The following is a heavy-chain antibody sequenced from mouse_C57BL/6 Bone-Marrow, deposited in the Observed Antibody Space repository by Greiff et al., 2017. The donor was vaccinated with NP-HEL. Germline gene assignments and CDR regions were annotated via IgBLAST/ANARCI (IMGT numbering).Heavy chain of an antibody. Sequence: EVKLVESGGGLVQPKGSLKLSCAASGFSFNTYAMNWVRQAPGKGLEWVARIRSKSNNYATYYADSVKDRFTISRDDSESMLYLQMNNLKTEDTAMYYCVREGGYDPYYLDYWGQGTTLTVSS. J-gene: IGHJ2*01. CDR3: VREGGYDPYYLDY. CDR2: IRSKSNNYAT. D-gene: IGHD2-3*01. CDR1: GFSFNTYA. V-gene: IGHV10-1*01.